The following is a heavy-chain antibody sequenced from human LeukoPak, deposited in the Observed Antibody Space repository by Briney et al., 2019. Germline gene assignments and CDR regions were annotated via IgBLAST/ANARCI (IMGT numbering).Heavy chain of an antibody. Sequence: ASVKVSCKASGYTFTSYDINWVRQATGQGLEWMGWMNPNSGNTGYAQKFQGRVTMTRNTSISTAYMELSSLRSEDTAVYYCARRRPFRGSLYNWFDPWGQGTLVTVSS. V-gene: IGHV1-8*01. J-gene: IGHJ5*02. CDR3: ARRRPFRGSLYNWFDP. CDR2: MNPNSGNT. CDR1: GYTFTSYD. D-gene: IGHD3-10*01.